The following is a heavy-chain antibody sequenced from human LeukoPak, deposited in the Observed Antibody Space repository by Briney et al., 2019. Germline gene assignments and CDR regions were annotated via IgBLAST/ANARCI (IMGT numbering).Heavy chain of an antibody. CDR1: GGSISNYY. D-gene: IGHD5-12*01. J-gene: IGHJ4*02. Sequence: SETLSLTCTVSGGSISNYYWNWIRQPPGKGLEWIGYITGSIHYSGSTSYNPSLKSRVTISVDTSKNQFSLRLSSVTAADTAVYYCAREWHHVFDYWGQGNLVTVSS. CDR3: AREWHHVFDY. CDR2: ITGSIHYSGST. V-gene: IGHV4-59*01.